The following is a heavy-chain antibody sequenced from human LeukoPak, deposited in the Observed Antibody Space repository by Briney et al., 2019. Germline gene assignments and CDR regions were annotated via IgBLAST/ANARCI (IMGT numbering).Heavy chain of an antibody. J-gene: IGHJ4*02. Sequence: GGSLRLSCAASGFTFSSYAMSWVRQAPGKGLEWVSAISGSGGSTYYADSVKGRFTISRDNSKNTLYLQMNSLRAEDKAVYYCAKDLTFYDSSGYEYYFDYWGQGTLVTVSS. CDR3: AKDLTFYDSSGYEYYFDY. V-gene: IGHV3-23*01. CDR2: ISGSGGST. D-gene: IGHD3-22*01. CDR1: GFTFSSYA.